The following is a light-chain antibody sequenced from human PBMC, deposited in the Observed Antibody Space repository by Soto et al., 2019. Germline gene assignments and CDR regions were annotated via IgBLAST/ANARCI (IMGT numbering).Light chain of an antibody. CDR3: QRYGDSPPNT. Sequence: EMVLTQSPGTLSLSPGESATLSCRASQSVNSRFLAWYQHKPGQAPRLLIYAASTRATGIPDRFSGSASGTDFFTLTISRLEPEDFAVYYCQRYGDSPPNTFGQGTKLEIK. CDR1: QSVNSRF. V-gene: IGKV3-20*01. J-gene: IGKJ2*01. CDR2: AAS.